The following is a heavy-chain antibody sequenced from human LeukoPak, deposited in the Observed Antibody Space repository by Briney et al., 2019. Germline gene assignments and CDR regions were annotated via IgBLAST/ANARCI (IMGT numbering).Heavy chain of an antibody. CDR2: ISYSGNT. CDR1: GGSISSYY. V-gene: IGHV4-34*01. Sequence: KTSETLSLTCTVSGGSISSYYWTWIRQPPGKGLEWIAEISYSGNTNYNPSLKSRVTIGTSKNEISLNLTSVTAADTAVYYCARHGFDPVQNVAHWYFDLWGRGTLVTVSS. CDR3: ARHGFDPVQNVAHWYFDL. D-gene: IGHD3-10*01. J-gene: IGHJ2*01.